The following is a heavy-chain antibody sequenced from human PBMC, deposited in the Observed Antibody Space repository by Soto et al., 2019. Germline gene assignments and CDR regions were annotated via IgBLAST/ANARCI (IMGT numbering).Heavy chain of an antibody. CDR3: ASRPDDFWSGLSLDYFDY. D-gene: IGHD3-3*01. CDR1: GGSISSSNW. V-gene: IGHV4-4*02. J-gene: IGHJ4*02. Sequence: SETLSLTCAVSGGSISSSNWWSWVRQPPGKGLEWIGEIYHSGSTNYNPSLKSRVTIAVDKSKNQFSLKLSPVTAADTAVYYCASRPDDFWSGLSLDYFDYWGQGTLVTVSS. CDR2: IYHSGST.